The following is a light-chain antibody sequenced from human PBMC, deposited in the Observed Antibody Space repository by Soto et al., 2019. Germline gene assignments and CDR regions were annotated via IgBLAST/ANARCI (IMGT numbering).Light chain of an antibody. CDR2: GAF. CDR3: QQYGSSPVT. CDR1: QSIRSNY. J-gene: IGKJ1*01. V-gene: IGKV3-20*01. Sequence: EIVLTQSPGTLSLSPGKRATLSCRASQSIRSNYLAWYQQKPGQAPRFLIYGAFSRATGIPDRFSGSGSGTDFTLTISRLEPEDFAVYYCQQYGSSPVTFGQGTKVEIK.